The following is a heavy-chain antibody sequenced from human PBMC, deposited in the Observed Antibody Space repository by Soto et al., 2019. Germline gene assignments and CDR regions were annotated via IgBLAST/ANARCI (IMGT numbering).Heavy chain of an antibody. CDR1: GYTFTSYD. D-gene: IGHD3-3*01. J-gene: IGHJ6*02. CDR3: ARELFWSGFPSPDV. CDR2: MNPNSGNT. Sequence: ASVKVSCKASGYTFTSYDINWVRQATGQGLEWMGWMNPNSGNTGYAQKFQGRVTMTRNTSISTAYMELSSLRSEDTAVYYCARELFWSGFPSPDVWGQGTTVTVSS. V-gene: IGHV1-8*01.